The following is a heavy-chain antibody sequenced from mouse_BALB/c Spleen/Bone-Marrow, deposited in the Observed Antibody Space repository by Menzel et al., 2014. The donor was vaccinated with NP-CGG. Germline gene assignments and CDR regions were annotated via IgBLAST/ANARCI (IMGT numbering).Heavy chain of an antibody. CDR3: ARLGYYGSSDY. CDR2: INPDSSTI. Sequence: EVQLQESGGGLVQPGGSLKLSCAASGFDFXRYWMSWVRQAPGKGLEWIGEINPDSSTINYTPSLKDKFIISRDNAKNTLYLQMSKVRSEDTALYYCARLGYYGSSDYWGQGTTLTVSS. V-gene: IGHV4-1*02. D-gene: IGHD1-1*01. CDR1: GFDFXRYW. J-gene: IGHJ2*01.